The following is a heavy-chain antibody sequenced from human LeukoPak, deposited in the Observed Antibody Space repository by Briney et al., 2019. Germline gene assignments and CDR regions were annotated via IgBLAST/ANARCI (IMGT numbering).Heavy chain of an antibody. CDR1: GGSISTYY. V-gene: IGHV4-59*01. D-gene: IGHD1-7*01. J-gene: IGHJ3*02. CDR2: ISNSGNT. CDR3: ARVRAGTTTKRAFDI. Sequence: SETLSLTCSLSGGSISTYYWTWIRQPPGKGLEWIEDISNSGNTYYNPSLKSRVTMSLDTSKNQFSLKLTYVTAADTAVYYCARVRAGTTTKRAFDIWGQGTLVTVSS.